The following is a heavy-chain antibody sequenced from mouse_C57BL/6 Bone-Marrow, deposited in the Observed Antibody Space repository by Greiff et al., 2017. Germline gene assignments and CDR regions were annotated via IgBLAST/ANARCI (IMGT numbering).Heavy chain of an antibody. CDR3: ARRVYGSSPHYYAMDY. D-gene: IGHD1-1*01. Sequence: DVKLVESGGGLVKPGGSLKLSCAASGFTFSSYTMSWVRQTPEKRLEWVATISGGGGNTYYPDSVKGRFTISRDNAKNTLYLQLSSLRSEDTALYYCARRVYGSSPHYYAMDYWGQGTSVTVSA. CDR2: ISGGGGNT. J-gene: IGHJ4*01. CDR1: GFTFSSYT. V-gene: IGHV5-9*01.